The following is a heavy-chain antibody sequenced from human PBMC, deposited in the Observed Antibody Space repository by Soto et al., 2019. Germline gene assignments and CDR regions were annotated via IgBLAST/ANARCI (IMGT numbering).Heavy chain of an antibody. CDR3: ARVGEKEWELLRGGYYYGMDV. D-gene: IGHD1-26*01. CDR2: ISSSSSYI. J-gene: IGHJ6*02. Sequence: GGSLRLSCAASGFTFSSYSMNWVRQAPGKGLEWVSSISSSSSYIYYADSVKGRFTISRDNAKNSLYLQMNSLRAEDTAVYYCARVGEKEWELLRGGYYYGMDVWGQGTTVTVSS. CDR1: GFTFSSYS. V-gene: IGHV3-21*01.